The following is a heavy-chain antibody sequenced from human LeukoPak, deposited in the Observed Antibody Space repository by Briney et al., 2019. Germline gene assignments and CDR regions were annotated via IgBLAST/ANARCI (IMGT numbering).Heavy chain of an antibody. CDR3: ARDRGYAPYYYYYYMDV. CDR2: IYYTGST. Sequence: PSETLSLTCTVSGGSISRDYWSWIRQPPGKGLEWIGYIYYTGSTNYNPSLKSRVTISVDTSKNQFSLKLSSVTAADTAVYYCARDRGYAPYYYYYYMDVWGKGTTVTVSS. CDR1: GGSISRDY. D-gene: IGHD1-1*01. J-gene: IGHJ6*03. V-gene: IGHV4-59*12.